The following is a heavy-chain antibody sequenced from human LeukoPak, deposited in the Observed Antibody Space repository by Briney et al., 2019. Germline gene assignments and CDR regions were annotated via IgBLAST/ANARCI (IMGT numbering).Heavy chain of an antibody. V-gene: IGHV3-21*01. Sequence: GGSLRLSCAASGFTFSSYSMNWVRQAPGKGLEWVSSISSSSSYIYYADSVQGRFTISRDNAKNSLYLQMNSLRAEDTAVYYCARDLPGGYMDVWGKGTTVTVSS. CDR3: ARDLPGGYMDV. D-gene: IGHD3-10*01. J-gene: IGHJ6*03. CDR2: ISSSSSYI. CDR1: GFTFSSYS.